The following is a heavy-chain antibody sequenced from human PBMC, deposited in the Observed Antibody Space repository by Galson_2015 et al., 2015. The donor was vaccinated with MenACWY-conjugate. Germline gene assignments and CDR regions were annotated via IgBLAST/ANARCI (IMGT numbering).Heavy chain of an antibody. D-gene: IGHD5-18*01. J-gene: IGHJ4*02. CDR1: GYSFTDYW. V-gene: IGHV5-51*01. CDR2: IYPSDSGT. CDR3: ARQYNYEADY. Sequence: QSGAEVKKPGESLKIPCKGSGYSFTDYWIAWVRQMPGKGLESMGVIYPSDSGTRYNPSFQGQVTISVDKFINTAYLQWSSLKASDTAIYYCARQYNYEADYWGQGTLVTVSS.